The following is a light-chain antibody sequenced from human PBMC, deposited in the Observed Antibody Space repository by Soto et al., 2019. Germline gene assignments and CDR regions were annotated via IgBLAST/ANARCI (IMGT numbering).Light chain of an antibody. Sequence: DIQMTQSPSSPSASVGDRVTLTCRATQSISKYLNWYQQKPGKAPNLLIYSTSTLQSGVPSRFSGSGSGTDFTLTISSLQPDDFATYYCQQTYSSPPYTFGQGTKVEIK. CDR2: STS. V-gene: IGKV1-39*01. CDR3: QQTYSSPPYT. J-gene: IGKJ2*01. CDR1: QSISKY.